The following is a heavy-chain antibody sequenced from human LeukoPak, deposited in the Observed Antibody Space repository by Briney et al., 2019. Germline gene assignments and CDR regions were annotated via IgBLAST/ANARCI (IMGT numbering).Heavy chain of an antibody. D-gene: IGHD6-13*01. J-gene: IGHJ6*02. Sequence: GGSLRLSCAASGFTFSSYAMSWVRQAPGKGLEYVSAISSNGGSTYYANSVKGRFTISRDNSKNTLYLQMGSLRAEDMAVYYCARGRQQLVRTYYYYGMDVWGQGTTVTVSS. CDR1: GFTFSSYA. V-gene: IGHV3-64*01. CDR3: ARGRQQLVRTYYYYGMDV. CDR2: ISSNGGST.